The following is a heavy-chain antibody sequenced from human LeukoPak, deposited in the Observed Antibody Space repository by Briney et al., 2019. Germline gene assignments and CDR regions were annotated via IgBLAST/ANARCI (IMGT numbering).Heavy chain of an antibody. J-gene: IGHJ4*02. Sequence: GGSLRLSCAASGFTFSNYGMSWVRRAPGKGLEWVSTISGSGGSIYYADSVKGRFTISRDNSKNTLYLQMSSLRAEDTAVYYCAKGDTGIIRRYYFDYWGQGTLVTVSS. CDR3: AKGDTGIIRRYYFDY. D-gene: IGHD5-18*01. CDR2: ISGSGGSI. V-gene: IGHV3-23*01. CDR1: GFTFSNYG.